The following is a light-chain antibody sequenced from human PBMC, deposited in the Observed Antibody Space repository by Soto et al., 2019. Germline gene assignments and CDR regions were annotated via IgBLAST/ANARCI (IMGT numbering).Light chain of an antibody. CDR1: QIVTSNY. J-gene: IGKJ1*01. Sequence: EIVFTQSPVTLSSSPGERATLSCRASQIVTSNYLAWYQQKPGQAPRLLIFGTSIGATGLPDRFSGGGSGTDFTLTISRLEPEDFAVYYCQQYGSSPGTFGQGTKVE. CDR2: GTS. V-gene: IGKV3-20*01. CDR3: QQYGSSPGT.